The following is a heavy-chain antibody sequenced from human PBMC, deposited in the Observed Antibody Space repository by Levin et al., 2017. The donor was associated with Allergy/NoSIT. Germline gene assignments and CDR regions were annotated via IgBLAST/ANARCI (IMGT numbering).Heavy chain of an antibody. Sequence: ASVKVSCKASGYSFTGYYLHWVRQAPGQGLEWMGIINPSGGTTTYAQKFQGRVTMTRDTSTSTVYMELSSLRSEDTAVYYCARSAWTWTQIDPWGQGTLVTVSS. J-gene: IGHJ5*02. CDR3: ARSAWTWTQIDP. CDR1: GYSFTGYY. CDR2: INPSGGTT. D-gene: IGHD5-18*01. V-gene: IGHV1-46*01.